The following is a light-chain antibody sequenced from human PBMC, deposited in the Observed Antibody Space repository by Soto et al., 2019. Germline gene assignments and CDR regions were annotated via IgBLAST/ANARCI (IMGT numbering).Light chain of an antibody. CDR1: RSVLYKSNNKNY. CDR2: WAS. CDR3: QQYYNTPAIT. Sequence: DGLMTLPPDSLSLSLQPRATINCKCSRSVLYKSNNKNYLAWYQQKPGQPPKLLIYWASTREFGVPDRFSGSGSGTDFTLTISSLQAEDVAVYYCQQYYNTPAITFGQGTRLEIK. J-gene: IGKJ5*01. V-gene: IGKV4-1*01.